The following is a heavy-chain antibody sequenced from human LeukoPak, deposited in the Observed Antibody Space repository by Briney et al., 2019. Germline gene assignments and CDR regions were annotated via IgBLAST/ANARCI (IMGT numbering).Heavy chain of an antibody. D-gene: IGHD6-13*01. CDR2: ISGSGGST. Sequence: GGSLRLSCAASGFTFSSYAMSWVRQAPGRGLEWVSAISGSGGSTYYADCVNGRFTISRDNTKNTLYLQMNSLRADDTASYYCAKYSYSSSWMYYYYMDVWGHGTTFTVSS. CDR3: AKYSYSSSWMYYYYMDV. V-gene: IGHV3-23*01. J-gene: IGHJ6*03. CDR1: GFTFSSYA.